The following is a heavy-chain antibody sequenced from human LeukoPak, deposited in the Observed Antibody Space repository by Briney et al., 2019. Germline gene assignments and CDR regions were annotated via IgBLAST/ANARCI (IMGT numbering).Heavy chain of an antibody. V-gene: IGHV3-21*01. CDR2: ISSSSSYI. CDR1: GFTFSSYS. D-gene: IGHD2-2*02. CDR3: ARGRYCSSTSCYTIIDY. Sequence: PGGSLRLSCAASGFTFSSYSMNWVRQAPGKGLEWVSSISSSSSYIYYADSAKGRFTISRDNAKNSLYLQMNSLRAEDTAVYYCARGRYCSSTSCYTIIDYWGQGTLVTVSS. J-gene: IGHJ4*02.